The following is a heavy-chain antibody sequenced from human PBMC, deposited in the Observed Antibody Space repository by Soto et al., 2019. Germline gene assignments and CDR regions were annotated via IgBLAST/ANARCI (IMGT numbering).Heavy chain of an antibody. CDR1: GYSFTSYW. CDR2: IYPYDYDT. CDR3: ARHLVGSTRWNFDY. Sequence: PGESLKISCKTSGYSFTSYWIGWVRQMPGKGMEWMGNIYPYDYDTRYSQSFQGQVTISADTSITTAYLQWSVLRASDTAMYFCARHLVGSTRWNFDYWGQGTLVTVSS. J-gene: IGHJ4*01. D-gene: IGHD2-2*01. V-gene: IGHV5-51*01.